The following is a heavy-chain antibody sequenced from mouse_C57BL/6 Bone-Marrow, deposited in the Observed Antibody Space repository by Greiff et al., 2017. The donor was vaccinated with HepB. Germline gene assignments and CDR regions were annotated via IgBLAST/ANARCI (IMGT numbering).Heavy chain of an antibody. CDR1: GFTFSDYG. D-gene: IGHD1-1*01. CDR3: ARRYGSSYFAY. Sequence: EVQRVESGGGLVKPGGSLKLTCAASGFTFSDYGMHWVRQAPEKGLEWVAYISSGSSTIYYADTVKGRFTISRDNAKNTLFLQMTSLRSEDTAMYYCARRYGSSYFAYWGQGTLVTVSA. CDR2: ISSGSSTI. V-gene: IGHV5-17*01. J-gene: IGHJ3*01.